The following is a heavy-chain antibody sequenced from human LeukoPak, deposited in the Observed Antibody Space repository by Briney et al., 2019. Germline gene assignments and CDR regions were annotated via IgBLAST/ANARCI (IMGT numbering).Heavy chain of an antibody. Sequence: PSETLSLTCAVYGGSFSGYYWSWIRQPPGKGLEWIGEINHSGSTNYNPSLKSRVTISVATSKNQFSLKLSSVTAADTAVYYCARGGHIVVVPAAVAQSDYYYGMDVWGQGTTVTVSS. CDR1: GGSFSGYY. CDR2: INHSGST. D-gene: IGHD2-2*01. CDR3: ARGGHIVVVPAAVAQSDYYYGMDV. J-gene: IGHJ6*02. V-gene: IGHV4-34*01.